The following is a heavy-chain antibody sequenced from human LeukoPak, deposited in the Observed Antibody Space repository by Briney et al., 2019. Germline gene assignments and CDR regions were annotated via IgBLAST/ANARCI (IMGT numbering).Heavy chain of an antibody. CDR3: ARDVVEMATLYNFDY. CDR1: GFTFNSYA. Sequence: GRSLRLSCAASGFTFNSYAMYWVRQAPGKGLEWVAVISYDGSNKYYADSVKGRFTISRDNSKNTLYLQMNSLRAEDTAVYYCARDVVEMATLYNFDYWGQGTLVTVSS. V-gene: IGHV3-30-3*01. CDR2: ISYDGSNK. J-gene: IGHJ4*02. D-gene: IGHD5-24*01.